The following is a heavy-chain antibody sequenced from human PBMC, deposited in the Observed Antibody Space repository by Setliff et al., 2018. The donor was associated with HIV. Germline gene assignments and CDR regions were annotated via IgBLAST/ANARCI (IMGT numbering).Heavy chain of an antibody. J-gene: IGHJ4*02. V-gene: IGHV4-39*01. Sequence: SETLSLTCTVSGGSVSSSSYYWGWIRQPTGKGLEWIGTIYYSGDTQYKPSFKTRVIMSVDTSKNQFSLRLISVTAADTAVYYCARMEATRPPRGLDYWGPGTLVTVSS. CDR2: IYYSGDT. CDR1: GGSVSSSSYY. CDR3: ARMEATRPPRGLDY. D-gene: IGHD6-6*01.